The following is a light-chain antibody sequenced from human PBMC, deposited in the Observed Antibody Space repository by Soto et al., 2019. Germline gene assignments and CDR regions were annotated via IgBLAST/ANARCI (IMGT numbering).Light chain of an antibody. J-gene: IGKJ2*01. V-gene: IGKV1-5*03. Sequence: DIQMTQSPSTLSASVGDRVTITCRASQSISSWLAWYQQKPGKAPKLLIYKASSLESGVPSGFSGRGSGTEFTLTISSLQHDDFATYYCQQYNSYPYTFGQGDNLEIK. CDR3: QQYNSYPYT. CDR1: QSISSW. CDR2: KAS.